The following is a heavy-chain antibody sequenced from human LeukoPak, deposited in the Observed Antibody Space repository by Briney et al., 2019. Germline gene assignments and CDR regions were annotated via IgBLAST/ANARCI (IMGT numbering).Heavy chain of an antibody. V-gene: IGHV4-39*01. Sequence: SGTLSPTCTVSGGSISSNSYYWGWIRQPPGKGLEWIGSIYFSRSPYYNPSLKSRVTVSVDTSKNQFSLKVSSVTAADTAVYYCARWRTAKTAFDYWGQGTLVTVSS. D-gene: IGHD2-21*02. J-gene: IGHJ4*02. CDR3: ARWRTAKTAFDY. CDR2: IYFSRSP. CDR1: GGSISSNSYY.